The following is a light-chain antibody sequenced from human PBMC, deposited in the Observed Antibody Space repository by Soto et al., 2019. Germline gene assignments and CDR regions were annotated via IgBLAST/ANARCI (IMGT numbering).Light chain of an antibody. Sequence: HSALTQPASVSGSPGQSITISCTGTRSDIGAYNFVSWYQQHPGKAPKLILYDVNIRPSGVSYRFSGSKSGNTASLTISGLQAEDEADYYCTSWTTSTTMIFGGGTKVTVL. CDR3: TSWTTSTTMI. J-gene: IGLJ2*01. CDR2: DVN. V-gene: IGLV2-14*03. CDR1: RSDIGAYNF.